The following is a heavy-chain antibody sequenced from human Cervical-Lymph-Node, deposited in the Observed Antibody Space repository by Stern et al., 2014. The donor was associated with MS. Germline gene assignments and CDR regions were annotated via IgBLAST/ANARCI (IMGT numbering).Heavy chain of an antibody. CDR2: IIPIFGTP. J-gene: IGHJ5*02. Sequence: QVQLMQSGAEVKKPGSSVKVSCKASGGTVSSHTISWVRQAPGQGLEWMGGIIPIFGTPNYALKFQGRLTITADKSTSTAYLELNSLRSDDSAVYYCAREVTMVGFDPWGQGTLVTVSS. D-gene: IGHD3-10*02. CDR1: GGTVSSHT. CDR3: AREVTMVGFDP. V-gene: IGHV1-69*06.